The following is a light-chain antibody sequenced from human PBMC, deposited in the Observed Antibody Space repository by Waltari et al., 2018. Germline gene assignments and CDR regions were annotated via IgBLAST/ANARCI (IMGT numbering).Light chain of an antibody. CDR1: SSDVGGYNY. V-gene: IGLV2-11*01. CDR2: DVN. CDR3: CSYAGSYIFGV. J-gene: IGLJ2*01. Sequence: QSALTQPRPVSGSPGQSVTISCTGTSSDVGGYNYVSWYQQHPDKAPKLMIHDVNKRPSGVPDRFSGSKSGNTASLTISGLQAEDEADYYCCSYAGSYIFGVFGGGTKLTVL.